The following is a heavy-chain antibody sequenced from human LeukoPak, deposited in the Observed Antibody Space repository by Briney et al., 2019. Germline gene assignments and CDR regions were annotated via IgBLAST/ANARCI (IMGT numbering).Heavy chain of an antibody. CDR2: IYYSGST. CDR3: ARDNGEDFDY. J-gene: IGHJ4*02. D-gene: IGHD2-8*01. Sequence: PSETLSLTCTVSGXSISSGGYYWSWIRQHPGKGLEWIGYIYYSGSTYYNPSLKSRVTISVDTSKNQFSLKLSSVTAADTAVYYCARDNGEDFDYWGQGTLVTVSS. CDR1: GXSISSGGYY. V-gene: IGHV4-31*03.